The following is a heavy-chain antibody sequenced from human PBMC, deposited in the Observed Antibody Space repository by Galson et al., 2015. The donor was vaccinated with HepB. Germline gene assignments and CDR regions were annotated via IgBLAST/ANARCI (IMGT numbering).Heavy chain of an antibody. CDR1: GFTFSSYR. CDR2: ISYDGSNK. CDR3: AKDHDMRRVGATTDY. D-gene: IGHD1-26*01. Sequence: SLRLSCAASGFTFSSYRMHWVRQAPGKGLEWVAVISYDGSNKYYADSVKGRFTISRDNSKNTLYLQMNSLRAEDTAVYYCAKDHDMRRVGATTDYWGQGTLVTVSS. V-gene: IGHV3-30*18. J-gene: IGHJ4*02.